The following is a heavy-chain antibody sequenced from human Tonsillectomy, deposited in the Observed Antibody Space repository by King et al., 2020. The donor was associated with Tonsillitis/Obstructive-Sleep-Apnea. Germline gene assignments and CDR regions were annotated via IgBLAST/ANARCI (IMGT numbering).Heavy chain of an antibody. CDR3: ATSSIRGGPDAFDN. V-gene: IGHV3-53*04. CDR1: GLTVSSNY. J-gene: IGHJ3*02. D-gene: IGHD2-2*01. Sequence: DVQLVESGGGLVQPGGSLRLSCAASGLTVSSNYMSWVRQAPGKGLEWVSVIYSGGSTYYTDSVKGRFTISRHNSENTLYLQMNSLRAEDTAVYYCATSSIRGGPDAFDNWGQGTMVTVSS. CDR2: IYSGGST.